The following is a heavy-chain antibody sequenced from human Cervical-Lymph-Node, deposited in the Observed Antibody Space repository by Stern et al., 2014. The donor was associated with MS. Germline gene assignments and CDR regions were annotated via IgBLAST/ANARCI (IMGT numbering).Heavy chain of an antibody. CDR2: IFPGGSDI. Sequence: EVQLVESGPEVKRPGESLKISCQASGYTFTSYWIGWVRQMPGKGLEWIAIIFPGGSDIRYSPSFQGQVTISADKASSPASLQWNNLKASDTAIYYCARQRYFDYWGQGTLVTVSS. CDR1: GYTFTSYW. J-gene: IGHJ4*02. V-gene: IGHV5-51*01. CDR3: ARQRYFDY.